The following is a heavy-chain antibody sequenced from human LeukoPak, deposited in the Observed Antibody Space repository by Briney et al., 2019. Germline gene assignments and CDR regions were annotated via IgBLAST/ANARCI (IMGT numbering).Heavy chain of an antibody. D-gene: IGHD3-10*01. CDR3: TRSFKLTYYYGSGSYFGWFDP. CDR1: GGSISSYY. J-gene: IGHJ5*02. V-gene: IGHV4-59*01. CDR2: IYYSGST. Sequence: SETLSLTCTVSGGSISSYYWSWIRQPPGKGLEWIGYIYYSGSTNYNPSLKSRVTISVDTSKNQFSLKLSSVTAADTAVYYCTRSFKLTYYYGSGSYFGWFDPWGQGTLVTVSS.